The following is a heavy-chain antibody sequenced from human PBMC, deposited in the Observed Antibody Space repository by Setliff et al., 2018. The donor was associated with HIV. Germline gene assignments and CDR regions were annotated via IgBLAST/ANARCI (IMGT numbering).Heavy chain of an antibody. CDR3: ATTRGYCSGGSCYSPPYMDV. CDR2: IDPSDSYT. J-gene: IGHJ6*03. CDR1: GYSFTSYW. Sequence: GESLKISCKGSGYSFTSYWISWVRQMPGKGLEWMGRIDPSDSYTNSSPSFQGHVTISADKSISTAYLQWSSLKASDTAMYYCATTRGYCSGGSCYSPPYMDVWGKGTKVTVSS. V-gene: IGHV5-10-1*01. D-gene: IGHD2-15*01.